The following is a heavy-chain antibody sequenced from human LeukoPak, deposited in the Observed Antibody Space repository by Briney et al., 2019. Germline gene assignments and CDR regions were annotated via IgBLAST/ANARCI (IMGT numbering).Heavy chain of an antibody. CDR1: GFTFSTYG. D-gene: IGHD2-15*01. J-gene: IGHJ3*02. CDR3: AKDLYARHCTGSSCYSAFDI. V-gene: IGHV3-30*18. CDR2: ISYDETNK. Sequence: PGRSLRLSCAASGFTFSTYGMHWVRQAPGKGLDWVAVISYDETNKYYADSVKGRFTISRDNSQNTLYLQMNSLRAEDTAVYYCAKDLYARHCTGSSCYSAFDIWGQGTMVTVSS.